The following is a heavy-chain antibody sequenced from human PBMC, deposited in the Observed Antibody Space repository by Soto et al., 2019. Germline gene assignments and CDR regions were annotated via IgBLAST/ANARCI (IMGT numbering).Heavy chain of an antibody. CDR1: GFTFSSYS. V-gene: IGHV3-48*01. J-gene: IGHJ4*02. CDR2: ISSSSTI. CDR3: ARGGGCSGGSCNFDY. Sequence: EVQLVESGGGLVQPGGSLRLSCAASGFTFSSYSMNWVRQAPGKGLEWVSYISSSSTIYYADSVKGRFTISRDNAKNSLYLQMNSLRVEDTAVYYCARGGGCSGGSCNFDYWGQGTLVTVSS. D-gene: IGHD2-15*01.